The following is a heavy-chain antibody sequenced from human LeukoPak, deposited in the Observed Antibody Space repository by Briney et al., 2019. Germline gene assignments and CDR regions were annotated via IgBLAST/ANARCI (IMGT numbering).Heavy chain of an antibody. J-gene: IGHJ4*02. Sequence: SETLSLTCTVSGGSISGHYWGWIRQPPGKGLEWIGHVYYRGTTTYNPSLAGRVTLSVATSKNQFSLKLTSVTAAGTAVYYCARDLPGTSFFDYWGQGTLVTVSS. CDR3: ARDLPGTSFFDY. CDR2: VYYRGTT. V-gene: IGHV4-59*11. D-gene: IGHD1-14*01. CDR1: GGSISGHY.